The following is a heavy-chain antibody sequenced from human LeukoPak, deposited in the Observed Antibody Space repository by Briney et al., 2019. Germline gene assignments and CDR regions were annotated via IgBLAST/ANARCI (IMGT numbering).Heavy chain of an antibody. Sequence: GGFLRLSCAASGFTFSSYAMSWVRQAPGKGLEWVSAISGSGGSTYYADSVKGRFTISRDNSKNTLYLQMNSLRAEDTAVYYCAKDLGYSSSWYYFDYWGQGTLVTVSS. CDR1: GFTFSSYA. D-gene: IGHD6-13*01. V-gene: IGHV3-23*01. CDR2: ISGSGGST. CDR3: AKDLGYSSSWYYFDY. J-gene: IGHJ4*02.